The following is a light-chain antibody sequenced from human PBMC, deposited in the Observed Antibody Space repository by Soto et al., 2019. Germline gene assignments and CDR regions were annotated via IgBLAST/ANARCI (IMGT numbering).Light chain of an antibody. Sequence: EIVLTQSPGTLSLSPGERATLSCRASQSVSSSYLAWYQQKPGQAPRLLIYGASSRATGIPDRFSGSGSGNEFTLTISRLEPEDFAVYYCQQYGSSRIFTFGPGTKVDIK. J-gene: IGKJ3*01. CDR3: QQYGSSRIFT. CDR1: QSVSSSY. V-gene: IGKV3-20*01. CDR2: GAS.